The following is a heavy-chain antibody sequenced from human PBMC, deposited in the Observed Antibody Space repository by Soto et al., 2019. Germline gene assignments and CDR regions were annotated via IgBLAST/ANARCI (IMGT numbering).Heavy chain of an antibody. V-gene: IGHV1-69*01. Sequence: QVQLVQSGAEVKKPGSSVKVSCKASGGTFSSYAISWVRQAPGQGLEWMGVIIPIFGTANYAQKFQGRVTITADESTSPADMELSSLRSEDTDVYYCARDLGSAAAGLDYWGQGPLVTVSS. CDR3: ARDLGSAAAGLDY. D-gene: IGHD6-13*01. J-gene: IGHJ4*02. CDR1: GGTFSSYA. CDR2: IIPIFGTA.